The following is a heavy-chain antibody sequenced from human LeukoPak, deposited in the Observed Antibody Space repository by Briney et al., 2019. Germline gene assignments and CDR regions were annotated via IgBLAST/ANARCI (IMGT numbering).Heavy chain of an antibody. CDR3: AKRDYYDNSGYYWYYLDN. J-gene: IGHJ4*02. D-gene: IGHD3-22*01. CDR2: INPSCGST. V-gene: IGHV1-46*01. Sequence: ASVKVSCKASGYTFTSYYMHWVRQAPGQGLEWMGIINPSCGSTSYAQKFQGRVTMTRDMSTSTVYMELSSPRSEDTAIYYCAKRDYYDNSGYYWYYLDNWGQGTLVTVSS. CDR1: GYTFTSYY.